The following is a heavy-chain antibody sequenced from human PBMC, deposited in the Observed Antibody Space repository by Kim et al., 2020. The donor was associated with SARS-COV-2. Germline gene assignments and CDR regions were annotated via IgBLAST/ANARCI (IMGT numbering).Heavy chain of an antibody. J-gene: IGHJ5*02. V-gene: IGHV4-34*01. CDR3: ARGVVRIVVVISVQEWFDP. CDR1: GGSFSGYY. CDR2: INHSGST. Sequence: SETLSLTCAVYGGSFSGYYWSWIRQPPGKGLEWIGEINHSGSTNYNPSLKSRVTISVDTSKNQFSLKLSSVTAADTAVYYCARGVVRIVVVISVQEWFDPWGQGTLVTVSS. D-gene: IGHD3-22*01.